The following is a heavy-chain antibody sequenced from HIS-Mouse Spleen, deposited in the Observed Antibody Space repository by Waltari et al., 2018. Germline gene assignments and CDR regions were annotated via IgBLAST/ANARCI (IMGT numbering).Heavy chain of an antibody. V-gene: IGHV1-8*01. J-gene: IGHJ4*02. CDR1: GYTFTSYD. D-gene: IGHD4-4*01. CDR3: ARVGTTVTTPVDY. CDR2: MKQNSGNT. Sequence: QVQLVQSGAEVKKPGASVKVSCKASGYTFTSYDINWVRQATGQGLEWMGWMKQNSGNTGYEQKSQGRVNMTRNTSISTAYMELSSLRSEDTAVYYCARVGTTVTTPVDYWGQGTLVTVSS.